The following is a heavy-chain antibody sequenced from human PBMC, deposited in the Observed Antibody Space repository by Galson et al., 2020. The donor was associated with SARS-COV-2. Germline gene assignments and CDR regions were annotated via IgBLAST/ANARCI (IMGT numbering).Heavy chain of an antibody. D-gene: IGHD1-26*01. CDR2: ISYDGSNK. V-gene: IGHV3-30-3*01. J-gene: IGHJ3*02. CDR3: ARAYSGSYFAAFDM. Sequence: TGGSLRLSCAASGFTFSSYAMHWVRQAPGKGLEWVAVISYDGSNKYYADSVRGRFTISRDNSKNTLYLQMNSLRAEDTAVYYCARAYSGSYFAAFDMWGQGTMVTVSS. CDR1: GFTFSSYA.